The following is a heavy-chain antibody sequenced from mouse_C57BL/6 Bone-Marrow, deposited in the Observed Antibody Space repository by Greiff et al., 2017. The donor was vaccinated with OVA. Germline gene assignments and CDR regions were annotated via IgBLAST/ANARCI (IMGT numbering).Heavy chain of an antibody. CDR2: ISSGGDYI. J-gene: IGHJ3*01. V-gene: IGHV5S21*01. D-gene: IGHD2-4*01. CDR3: TRPYDYDPFAY. CDR1: GFTFSSYA. Sequence: EVKVEESGAGLVKPGGSLKLSCAASGFTFSSYAMSWVRQTPEKRLEWVAYISSGGDYIYYADTVKGRFTISRDNARNTLYLQMSSLKSEDTAMYYCTRPYDYDPFAYWGQGTLVTVSA.